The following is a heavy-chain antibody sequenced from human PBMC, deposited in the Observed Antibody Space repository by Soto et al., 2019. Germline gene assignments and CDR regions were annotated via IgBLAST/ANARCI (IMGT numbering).Heavy chain of an antibody. CDR3: AKGSHFVFWSGYQLSTSHSPPY. CDR1: GFTFSSYA. Sequence: HPGGSLRLSCAATGFTFSSYAMSWVRQAPEKGLERVSAISGNGGSTYYADNVKGRFTISRDKSKNKLNQQMNSLRTKNTAVYYCAKGSHFVFWSGYQLSTSHSPPYWGQGTLVTVSS. D-gene: IGHD3-3*01. J-gene: IGHJ4*02. V-gene: IGHV3-23*01. CDR2: ISGNGGST.